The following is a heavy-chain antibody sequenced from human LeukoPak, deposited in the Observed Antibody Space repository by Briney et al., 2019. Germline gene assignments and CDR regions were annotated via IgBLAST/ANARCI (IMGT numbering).Heavy chain of an antibody. V-gene: IGHV3-30*02. D-gene: IGHD5-12*01. Sequence: GGSLRLSCAPSGFTLSSYGMDWVGHAPGKGLEWVAFIFFDGSNQYYPDSVKGRFTISRDNSRSTLYLKMNSLRPEDTAVYYCAKEGYSGYGTAEYWGDGNLVSVSS. CDR2: IFFDGSNQ. J-gene: IGHJ4*01. CDR1: GFTLSSYG. CDR3: AKEGYSGYGTAEY.